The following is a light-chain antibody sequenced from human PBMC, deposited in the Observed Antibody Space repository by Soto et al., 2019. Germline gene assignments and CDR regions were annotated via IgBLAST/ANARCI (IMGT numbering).Light chain of an antibody. Sequence: DIVMTQSPDSLAVSLGERATINCKSSQGIFSNNKNYLAWYQQKPGQPPKLLIYWASTRESGVPDRFSGSGSGPDFTLTISSLQAEDVAVYYCQQYYSTPWTFGQGTKVEIK. CDR1: QGIFSNNKNY. V-gene: IGKV4-1*01. CDR3: QQYYSTPWT. CDR2: WAS. J-gene: IGKJ1*01.